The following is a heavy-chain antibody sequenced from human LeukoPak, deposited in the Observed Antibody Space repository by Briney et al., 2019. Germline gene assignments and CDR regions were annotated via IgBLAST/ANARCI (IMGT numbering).Heavy chain of an antibody. CDR1: GGTFSSYA. CDR2: IIPIFGTA. Sequence: SVKVSCKASGGTFSSYAISWVRQAPGQGLEWMGGIIPIFGTANYAQKFQGRVTITADKSTSTAYMEPSSLSSEDTAVYYCARGGYCGSTSCYALKNNWFDPWGQGTLVTVSS. D-gene: IGHD2-2*03. CDR3: ARGGYCGSTSCYALKNNWFDP. V-gene: IGHV1-69*06. J-gene: IGHJ5*02.